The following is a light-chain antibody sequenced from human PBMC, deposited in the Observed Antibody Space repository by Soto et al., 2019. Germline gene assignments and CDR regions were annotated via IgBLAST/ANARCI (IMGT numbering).Light chain of an antibody. Sequence: EIVLTQSPATLSLSPGARASLSCRASQSVSTYLAWYQQKPGQAPRLLIYDSSNRAAGIPARFSGSGSGTDFTLTISSLEPEDFAVYYCQQRVFRVTFGGGTKVEIK. CDR3: QQRVFRVT. V-gene: IGKV3-11*01. J-gene: IGKJ4*01. CDR2: DSS. CDR1: QSVSTY.